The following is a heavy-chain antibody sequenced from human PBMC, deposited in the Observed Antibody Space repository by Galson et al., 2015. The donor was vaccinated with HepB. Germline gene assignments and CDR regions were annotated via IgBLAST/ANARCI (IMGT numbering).Heavy chain of an antibody. V-gene: IGHV3-49*04. CDR2: IRSKAYGEIT. CDR3: TRGGRGSGNGHPDY. J-gene: IGHJ4*02. D-gene: IGHD2-8*01. CDR1: GFTFGDCA. Sequence: SLRLSCAASGFTFGDCAMTWVRQAPGKGLEWVGFIRSKAYGEITEYAASVKGRFTISRDDSKSIAYLQMNSLKTEDTAVYYCTRGGRGSGNGHPDYWGQGTLVTVSS.